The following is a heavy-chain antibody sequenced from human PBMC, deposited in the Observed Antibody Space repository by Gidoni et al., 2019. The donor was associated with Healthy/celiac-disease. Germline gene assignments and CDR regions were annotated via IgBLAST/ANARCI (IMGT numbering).Heavy chain of an antibody. V-gene: IGHV3-23*01. CDR1: GFTFSSYA. D-gene: IGHD3-3*01. CDR3: AKEAGYYDFWSGYYSHAHDAFDI. CDR2: ISGSGGST. Sequence: EVQLLESGGGLVQPGGSLRLSCAASGFTFSSYAMSWVRQAPGKGLEWVSAISGSGGSTYYADSVKGRFTISRDNSKNTLYLQMNSLRAEDTAVYYCAKEAGYYDFWSGYYSHAHDAFDIWGQGTMVTVSS. J-gene: IGHJ3*02.